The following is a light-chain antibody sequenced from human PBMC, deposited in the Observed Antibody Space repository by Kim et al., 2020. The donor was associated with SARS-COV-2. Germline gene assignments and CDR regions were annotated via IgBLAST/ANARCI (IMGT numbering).Light chain of an antibody. CDR3: LVSYATIGV. J-gene: IGLJ3*02. CDR2: DTT. CDR1: TGAVSTGHY. V-gene: IGLV7-46*01. Sequence: QAVVTQEPSLTVSPGGTVTFTCGSNTGAVSTGHYPYWLQQRPGQAPKTLIYDTTKKHSWTPARFSGSLLGGKAALTLSGAQPEDEADYYCLVSYATIGVFGGGTQLTVL.